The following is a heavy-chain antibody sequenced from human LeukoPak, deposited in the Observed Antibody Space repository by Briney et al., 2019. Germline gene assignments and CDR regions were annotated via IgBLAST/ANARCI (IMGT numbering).Heavy chain of an antibody. J-gene: IGHJ4*02. CDR2: IYYSGST. Sequence: SETLSLTCTVSGGSISSSSYYWGWIRQPPGKGLEWIGSIYYSGSTYYNPSLKSRVTISVDTSKNQFSLKLSSVTAADTAVYYCARDMTLAAAGEVYWGQGTLVTVSS. V-gene: IGHV4-39*07. CDR3: ARDMTLAAAGEVY. D-gene: IGHD6-13*01. CDR1: GGSISSSSYY.